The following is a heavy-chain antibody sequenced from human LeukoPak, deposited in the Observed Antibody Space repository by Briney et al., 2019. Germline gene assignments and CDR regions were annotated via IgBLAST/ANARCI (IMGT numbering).Heavy chain of an antibody. D-gene: IGHD2-2*01. J-gene: IGHJ4*02. CDR2: ISSSSDYI. V-gene: IGHV3-21*04. CDR3: ARSREYQRNFDY. Sequence: GGSLRLSCAASGFTFNNYIMNWVRQAPGKGLEWVSSISSSSDYIYYADSVKGRFTISRDNAKNSLYLQMNSLRAEDTALYYCARSREYQRNFDYWGQGTLVTVSS. CDR1: GFTFNNYI.